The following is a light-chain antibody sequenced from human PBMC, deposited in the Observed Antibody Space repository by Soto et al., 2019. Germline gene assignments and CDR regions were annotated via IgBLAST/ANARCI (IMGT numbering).Light chain of an antibody. CDR3: SSYAGSKNVV. Sequence: QSALTQPPSASGSPGQSVTISCTGTSSDVGAYNYVSWYQQHPGKAPKLMIYEVTKRPSGVPDRCSGSKSGNTASLTVSGLQAEDEADYYCSSYAGSKNVVFGGGTKLTVL. CDR2: EVT. CDR1: SSDVGAYNY. J-gene: IGLJ2*01. V-gene: IGLV2-8*01.